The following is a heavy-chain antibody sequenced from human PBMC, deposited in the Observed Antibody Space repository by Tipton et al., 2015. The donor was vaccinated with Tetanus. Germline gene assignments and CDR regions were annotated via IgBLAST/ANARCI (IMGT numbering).Heavy chain of an antibody. J-gene: IGHJ3*01. CDR1: GASINSSHHF. CDR3: ARQTLSLDRLFKPPDVLDL. V-gene: IGHV4-39*01. Sequence: LRLSCTVSGASINSSHHFWAWVRQSPGKGLEWIGAIYYRGSTFYNPSLKDRVTILVDRSKNLFSLGLSSVTAADTSVYYCARQTLSLDRLFKPPDVLDLWGQGTMVTVSS. CDR2: IYYRGST. D-gene: IGHD1-1*01.